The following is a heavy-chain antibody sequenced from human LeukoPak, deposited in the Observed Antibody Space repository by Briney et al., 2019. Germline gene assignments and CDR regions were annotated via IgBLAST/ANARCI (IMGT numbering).Heavy chain of an antibody. CDR3: AKAAGSKSDSVYYYYYYYMDV. D-gene: IGHD3-10*01. Sequence: GGSLRLSCAASGFTFSSYGMHWVRQAPGKGLEWVAFIRYDGSNKYYADSVKGRFTISRDNSKNTLYLQMNSLRAEDTAVYYCAKAAGSKSDSVYYYYYYYMDVWGKGTTVTVSS. CDR1: GFTFSSYG. V-gene: IGHV3-30*02. CDR2: IRYDGSNK. J-gene: IGHJ6*03.